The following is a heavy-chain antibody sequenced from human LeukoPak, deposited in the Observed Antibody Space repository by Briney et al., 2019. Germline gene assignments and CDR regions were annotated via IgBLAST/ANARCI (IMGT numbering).Heavy chain of an antibody. CDR3: ARNAFDI. Sequence: GGSLRLSCAASGFTFSDYYMSWIRQAPGKGLEWVANINQDGSAKFYGDSVKGRFTISRDNAKNSLYLQMNSLRAEDTAVYYCARNAFDIWGQGTMVTVSS. CDR2: INQDGSAK. V-gene: IGHV3-7*01. CDR1: GFTFSDYY. J-gene: IGHJ3*02.